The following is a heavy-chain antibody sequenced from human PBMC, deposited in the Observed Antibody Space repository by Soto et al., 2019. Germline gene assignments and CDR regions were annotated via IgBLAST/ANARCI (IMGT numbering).Heavy chain of an antibody. V-gene: IGHV4-34*01. CDR2: INHSGST. D-gene: IGHD3-22*01. CDR1: GGSFSGYY. CDR3: ARDYYDASAFDY. J-gene: IGHJ4*02. Sequence: QVQLQQWGAGLLKPSETLSLTCAVYGGSFSGYYWSWIRQPPGKGLEWIGEINHSGSTNYNPSLKSRATIAVDTSKTQFSLKLSSVTAADTAVYYWARDYYDASAFDYWGQGTLVTLSS.